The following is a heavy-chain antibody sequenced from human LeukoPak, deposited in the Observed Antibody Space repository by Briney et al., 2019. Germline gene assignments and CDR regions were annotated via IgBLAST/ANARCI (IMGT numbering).Heavy chain of an antibody. CDR2: INHSGST. J-gene: IGHJ5*02. D-gene: IGHD2/OR15-2a*01. CDR3: ARENILPFSAPFDP. Sequence: SETLSLTCAVYGGSFSGYYWSWIRQPPGKGLEWIGEINHSGSTNYNPSLKSRVTISVDTSKNQFSLKLNSVTPEDTAVYYCARENILPFSAPFDPWGQGTLVTVSS. CDR1: GGSFSGYY. V-gene: IGHV4-34*01.